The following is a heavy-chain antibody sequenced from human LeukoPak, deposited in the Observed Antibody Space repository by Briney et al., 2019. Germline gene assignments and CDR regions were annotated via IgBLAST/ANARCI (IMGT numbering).Heavy chain of an antibody. Sequence: TGGSLRLSCVASGFTFSSYALSWVRQAPGKGLEWVSAMTGSGLSTYYADSVKGRFTTSRDNSKNTLYLQMNSLRAEDTAVYYCAKETYCYASGPLDWGQGTLVTVSS. CDR3: AKETYCYASGPLD. CDR1: GFTFSSYA. D-gene: IGHD3-10*01. J-gene: IGHJ4*02. CDR2: MTGSGLST. V-gene: IGHV3-23*01.